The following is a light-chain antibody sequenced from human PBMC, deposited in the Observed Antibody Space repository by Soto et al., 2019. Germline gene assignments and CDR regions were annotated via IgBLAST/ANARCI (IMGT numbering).Light chain of an antibody. CDR1: QSVSSN. CDR3: QQYNNWYT. V-gene: IGKV3-15*01. J-gene: IGKJ2*01. Sequence: EIEMTQSPATLSVSPGERATLSCRASQSVSSNLVWYQQKPGQAPRLLIYGASTRATGIPARFSGSGSGTEFTLTISSLQSEDFAVYYCQQYNNWYTFGQGTKLEIK. CDR2: GAS.